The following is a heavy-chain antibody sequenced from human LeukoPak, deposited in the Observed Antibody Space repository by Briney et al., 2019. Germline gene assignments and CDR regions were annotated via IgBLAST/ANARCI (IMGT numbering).Heavy chain of an antibody. CDR2: INPTTGDT. CDR3: ARANSGYEPHDAFDI. D-gene: IGHD5-12*01. V-gene: IGHV1-46*01. J-gene: IGHJ3*02. Sequence: GASVKVSCKASGYTFTSYYMHWVRQAPGQGLEWMGIINPTTGDTTYAQKFQGRLTMTRDTSISTAYMELSRLRPDETAVYYCARANSGYEPHDAFDIWGQGTMVTVSS. CDR1: GYTFTSYY.